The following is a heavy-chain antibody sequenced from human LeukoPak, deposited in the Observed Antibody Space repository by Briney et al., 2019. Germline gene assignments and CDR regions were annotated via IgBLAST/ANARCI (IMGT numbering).Heavy chain of an antibody. CDR2: ISWNSGSI. Sequence: PGGSLRLSCAASGFTFDDYAMHWVRQAPGKGLEWVSGISWNSGSIGYADSVKGRFTISRDNAKNSLYLQMNSLRAEDTAVYYCAKVLRFLEWLFPFDYWGQGTLVTVSS. CDR3: AKVLRFLEWLFPFDY. J-gene: IGHJ4*02. D-gene: IGHD3-3*01. CDR1: GFTFDDYA. V-gene: IGHV3-9*01.